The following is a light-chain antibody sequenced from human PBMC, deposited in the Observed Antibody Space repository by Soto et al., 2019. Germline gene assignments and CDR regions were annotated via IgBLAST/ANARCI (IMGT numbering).Light chain of an antibody. CDR1: SGYSNYK. Sequence: QLVLTQPPSASASLGASVTLTCTLSSGYSNYKVDWYQQRPGKGPRFVMRVGTGGIVGSKGDGIPDRFSVLGSGLNRYLTIKNIQEEDESDYHCGADHGSGSNWVFGTGTKLTVL. V-gene: IGLV9-49*01. CDR2: VGTGGIVG. J-gene: IGLJ1*01. CDR3: GADHGSGSNWV.